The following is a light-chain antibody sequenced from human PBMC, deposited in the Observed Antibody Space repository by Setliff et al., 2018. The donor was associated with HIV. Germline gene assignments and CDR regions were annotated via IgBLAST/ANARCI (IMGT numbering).Light chain of an antibody. CDR1: SSDVGGYSH. V-gene: IGLV2-14*01. CDR2: EVR. Sequence: QSVLTQPASVSWSPGQSITISCTGTSSDVGGYSHVSWYQQHPGKAPKLIIYEVRNRPSGVSNRFSGSKSGNTASLTISGLQAEDEADYYCSSYAITNTLPFGTGTKVTVL. CDR3: SSYAITNTLP. J-gene: IGLJ1*01.